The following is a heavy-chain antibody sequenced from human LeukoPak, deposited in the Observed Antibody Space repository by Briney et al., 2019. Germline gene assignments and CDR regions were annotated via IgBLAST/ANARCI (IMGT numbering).Heavy chain of an antibody. D-gene: IGHD6-13*01. CDR2: ISAYNGNT. V-gene: IGHV1-18*01. J-gene: IGHJ2*01. CDR3: ARRMVAAAGTGYWYFDL. CDR1: GYTFTSYG. Sequence: ASVKVSCKASGYTFTSYGISWVRQAPGQGLEWVGWISAYNGNTNYAQKLQGRVTMTTDTSTSTAYMELRSLRSDDTAVYYCARRMVAAAGTGYWYFDLWGRGTLVTVSS.